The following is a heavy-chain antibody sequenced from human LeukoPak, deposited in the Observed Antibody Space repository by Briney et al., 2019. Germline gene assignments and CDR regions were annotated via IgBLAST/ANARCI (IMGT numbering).Heavy chain of an antibody. D-gene: IGHD3-22*01. CDR2: ISYDGSNK. CDR1: GFTFSSYG. J-gene: IGHJ4*02. V-gene: IGHV3-30*18. CDR3: AKVSDYYDSSGYLDY. Sequence: GGSLRLSCAASGFTFSSYGMHWVRQAPGKGLEWVAVISYDGSNKYYADSVKGRFTISRDNSKNTLYLQMNSLRAEDTAVYYCAKVSDYYDSSGYLDYWGQGTLVTVS.